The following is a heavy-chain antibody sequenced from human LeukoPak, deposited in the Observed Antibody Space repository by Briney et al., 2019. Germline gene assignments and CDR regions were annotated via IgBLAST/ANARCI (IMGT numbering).Heavy chain of an antibody. D-gene: IGHD2-15*01. Sequence: GGSLRLSCAASGFTFSDYYMSWIRQAPGKGLEWVSYISSSSSYTNYADSVKVRFTISRDNAKNPLYLQMNSLRAEDTAVYYCARVDRYCSGGSCYDNYYFDYWGQGTLVTVSS. J-gene: IGHJ4*02. CDR1: GFTFSDYY. CDR3: ARVDRYCSGGSCYDNYYFDY. V-gene: IGHV3-11*05. CDR2: ISSSSSYT.